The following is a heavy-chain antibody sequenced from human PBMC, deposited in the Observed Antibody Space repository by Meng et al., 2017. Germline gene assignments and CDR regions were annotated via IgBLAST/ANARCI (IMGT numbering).Heavy chain of an antibody. CDR2: IYHSGST. CDR1: VGSISSSNW. V-gene: IGHV4-4*02. Sequence: QLRVSGPDLLKPSGSLSLTCAVSVGSISSSNWWSWVRQPPGKGLEWIGEIYHSGSTNYNPSLKSRVTISVDKSKNQFSLKLSSVTAADTAVYYCARVVAATTLFLDYWGQGTLVTVSS. J-gene: IGHJ4*02. CDR3: ARVVAATTLFLDY. D-gene: IGHD2-15*01.